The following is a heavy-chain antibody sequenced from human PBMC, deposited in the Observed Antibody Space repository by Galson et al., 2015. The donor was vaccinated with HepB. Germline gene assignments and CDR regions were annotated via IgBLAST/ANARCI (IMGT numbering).Heavy chain of an antibody. CDR1: GFTFSDYY. CDR3: ARVRGSYTHYFDY. D-gene: IGHD1-26*01. CDR2: ISSSGSTI. J-gene: IGHJ4*02. V-gene: IGHV3-11*01. Sequence: SLRLSCAASGFTFSDYYMSWIRQAPGKGLEWVSYISSSGSTIYYADSVKGRFTISRDNAKNSLYLQMNSLRAEDTAVYYCARVRGSYTHYFDYWGQGTLATVSS.